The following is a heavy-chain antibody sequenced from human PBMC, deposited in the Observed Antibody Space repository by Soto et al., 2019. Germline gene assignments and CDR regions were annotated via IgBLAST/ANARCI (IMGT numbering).Heavy chain of an antibody. CDR3: AKATSIAVAGTVDY. V-gene: IGHV3-9*01. J-gene: IGHJ4*02. D-gene: IGHD6-19*01. Sequence: EVQLVESGGGLVQPGRSLRLSCAASGFTFDEYAMHWVRQAPGKGLEWVSGISWNSGSIGYADSVKGRFTISRDNAKNSLYLQMNSLRAEDTALYYCAKATSIAVAGTVDYWGQGTLVTVSS. CDR1: GFTFDEYA. CDR2: ISWNSGSI.